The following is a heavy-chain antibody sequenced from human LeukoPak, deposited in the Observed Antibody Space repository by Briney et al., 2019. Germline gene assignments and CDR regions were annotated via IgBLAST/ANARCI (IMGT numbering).Heavy chain of an antibody. CDR2: IYPDDSDI. Sequence: GESLKISCKGSGYRFKEYWIGWVRQMPGKGLEWMGIIYPDDSDIRYSPSFQGQVAISADRSISIAYLQWSSLKASDTAMYYCARQTMGVRGGEWDYWGQGTLVTVSS. J-gene: IGHJ4*02. V-gene: IGHV5-51*01. D-gene: IGHD3-10*01. CDR3: ARQTMGVRGGEWDY. CDR1: GYRFKEYW.